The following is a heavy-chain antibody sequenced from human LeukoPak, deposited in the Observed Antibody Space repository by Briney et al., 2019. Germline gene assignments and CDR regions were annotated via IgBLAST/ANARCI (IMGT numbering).Heavy chain of an antibody. J-gene: IGHJ4*02. V-gene: IGHV3-30*02. CDR1: GFTFSSYG. Sequence: PGGSLRLSCAASGFTFSSYGMNWVRQAPGKGLEWVTFIRYDGSNKYYADSVKGRFTISRDNSKNTLYLQMNSLRAEDTAVYYCTASNDFWSGYYGYYFDYWGQGTLVTVSS. CDR3: TASNDFWSGYYGYYFDY. D-gene: IGHD3-3*01. CDR2: IRYDGSNK.